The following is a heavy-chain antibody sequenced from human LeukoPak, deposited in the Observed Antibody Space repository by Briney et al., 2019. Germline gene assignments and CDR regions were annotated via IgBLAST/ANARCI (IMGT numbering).Heavy chain of an antibody. CDR1: GFTFSSYE. J-gene: IGHJ6*02. CDR2: ISSRGSTI. Sequence: GGSLRLSCAASGFTFSSYEMNWVRQAPGKGQEWVSHISSRGSTIYYADSVKGRFTISRDNAKKSLFLQMNSLRAEDTAVYYCARELKQLVLKKDYYYGMDVWGQGTTVTVSS. CDR3: ARELKQLVLKKDYYYGMDV. D-gene: IGHD6-13*01. V-gene: IGHV3-48*03.